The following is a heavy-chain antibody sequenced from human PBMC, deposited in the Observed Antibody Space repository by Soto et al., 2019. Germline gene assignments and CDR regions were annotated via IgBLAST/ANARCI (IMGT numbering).Heavy chain of an antibody. CDR1: GYTFTGYY. D-gene: IGHD3-9*01. J-gene: IGHJ5*02. Sequence: ASVKVSCKASGYTFTGYYMHWVRQAPGQGLEWMGWINPNSGGTNYAQKFQGWVTMTRDTSISTAYMELSRLRSDDTAVYYCARDIWGYSDILNNNNWFDPWGQGTLVTVSS. CDR2: INPNSGGT. CDR3: ARDIWGYSDILNNNNWFDP. V-gene: IGHV1-2*04.